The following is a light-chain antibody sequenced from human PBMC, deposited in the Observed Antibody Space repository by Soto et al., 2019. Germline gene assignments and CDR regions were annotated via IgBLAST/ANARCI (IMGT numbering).Light chain of an antibody. V-gene: IGLV2-14*01. J-gene: IGLJ2*01. CDR3: SSYAGSSTLVL. Sequence: QSVLTQPASVSGSPGQSITISCTGTSSDVGGYNYVSWYQQYPGKAPKLMIYEVSNRPSGVSNRFSGSKSGNTASLTISGLQAEDEADYYCSSYAGSSTLVLFGGGTKLTVL. CDR1: SSDVGGYNY. CDR2: EVS.